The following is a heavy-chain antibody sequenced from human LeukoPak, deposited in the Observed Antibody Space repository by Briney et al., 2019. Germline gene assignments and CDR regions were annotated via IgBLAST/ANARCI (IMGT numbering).Heavy chain of an antibody. V-gene: IGHV3-74*01. J-gene: IGHJ5*02. CDR3: AEDHDEYSSSSGSGGDWFDP. D-gene: IGHD6-6*01. Sequence: GGSLRLSCAASGFTFSSYWMHWVRQAPGKGLVWVSRINSDGSSTSYADSVKGRFTISRDNSKNTLYLQMNSLRAEDTAVYYCAEDHDEYSSSSGSGGDWFDPWGQGTLVTVSS. CDR2: INSDGSST. CDR1: GFTFSSYW.